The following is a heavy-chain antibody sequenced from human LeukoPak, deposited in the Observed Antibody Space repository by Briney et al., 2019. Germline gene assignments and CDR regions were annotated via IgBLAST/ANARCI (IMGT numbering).Heavy chain of an antibody. V-gene: IGHV4-38-2*01. CDR1: GYSINTNSY. CDR3: ARWLGKGFDM. D-gene: IGHD3-22*01. CDR2: SHHGGNT. J-gene: IGHJ3*02. Sequence: SETLSLACSVSGYSINTNSYWAWIRQPPGKGLEWIGSSHHGGNTYYHQSLKSRVTISIDMSKKQFSLNLYSVTAADTAVYYCARWLGKGFDMWGQGTVVTVSS.